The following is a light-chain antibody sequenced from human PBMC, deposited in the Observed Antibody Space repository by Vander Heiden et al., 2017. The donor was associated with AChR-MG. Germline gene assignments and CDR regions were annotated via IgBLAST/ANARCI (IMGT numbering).Light chain of an antibody. CDR2: AAS. V-gene: IGKV1-27*01. J-gene: IGKJ1*01. CDR1: LGISNY. CDR3: QKDTSAPWT. Sequence: DIQMTQSPSSLSASVGDRVTITCRASLGISNYLAWYQQKPGKVPKLLIYAASTLQSGVPSRFSGSGSVTDFTLTISSLQPEDVATYYCQKDTSAPWTFGQGTKVEIK.